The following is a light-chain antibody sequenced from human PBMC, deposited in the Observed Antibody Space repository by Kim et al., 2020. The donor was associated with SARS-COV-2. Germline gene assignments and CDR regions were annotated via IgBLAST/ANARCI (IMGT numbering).Light chain of an antibody. CDR2: RDD. J-gene: IGLJ2*01. Sequence: SYELTQPLSVSVALGQTARTTCGGNNIVRKNVHWYQQKPGQAPVLVIYRDDTRPSGIPERFSGSNSGNTATLTISRAQADDEADYYCQVWDSSSVVFGGGTQLTVL. V-gene: IGLV3-9*01. CDR3: QVWDSSSVV. CDR1: NIVRKN.